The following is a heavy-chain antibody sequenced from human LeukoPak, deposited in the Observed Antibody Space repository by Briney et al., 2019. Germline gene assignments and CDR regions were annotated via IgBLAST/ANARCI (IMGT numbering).Heavy chain of an antibody. D-gene: IGHD3-22*01. J-gene: IGHJ5*02. Sequence: ESGGSLRLSCAASGFTFSNYAMNWVRQAPGKGLEWVSTISGSGGSTYYADSVKGRFTISRDNSKNTLYLHMNSLRAEDTAVYFCAKREYYDSSGYSDLWGQGTLVTVSS. CDR3: AKREYYDSSGYSDL. V-gene: IGHV3-23*01. CDR2: ISGSGGST. CDR1: GFTFSNYA.